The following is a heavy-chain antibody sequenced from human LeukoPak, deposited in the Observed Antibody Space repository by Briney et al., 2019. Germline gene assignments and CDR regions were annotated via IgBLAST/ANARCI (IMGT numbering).Heavy chain of an antibody. CDR2: INPNSGGT. V-gene: IGHV1-2*02. CDR1: GYTFTGYY. J-gene: IGHJ4*02. Sequence: GASVKVSCKASGYTFTGYYMHWVRQAPGQGLEWMGWINPNSGGTNYAQKFQGRVTMTRDTSISTAYMELSRLRSDDTAVYYCARAPSIRVITNFDYWGQGTLVTASS. D-gene: IGHD3-16*02. CDR3: ARAPSIRVITNFDY.